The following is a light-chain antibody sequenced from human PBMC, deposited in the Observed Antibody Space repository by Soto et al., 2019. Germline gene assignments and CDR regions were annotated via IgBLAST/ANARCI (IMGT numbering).Light chain of an antibody. Sequence: EIVMTQSPATLSVSPGERVTLSCRASQSVSSSYLAWYQQKPGQAPRLLIYDASRRATGIPDRFSGSGSGTDFTLTISRLETEDFAVYYCQQYGSTPRTFGQGTKVDIK. CDR1: QSVSSSY. CDR2: DAS. V-gene: IGKV3-20*01. CDR3: QQYGSTPRT. J-gene: IGKJ1*01.